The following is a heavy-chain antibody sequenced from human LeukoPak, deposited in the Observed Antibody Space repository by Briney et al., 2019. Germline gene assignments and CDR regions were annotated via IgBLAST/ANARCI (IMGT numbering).Heavy chain of an antibody. CDR2: ISSSRNYI. Sequence: SGGSLRLSCAASGFTLSDYSMNWVRHAPGKGREWVSSISSSRNYIYYADSVKGRFTISRDNAKNSLHLQMNSLRAEDTAVYYCARSGQRRRSGGTCYPYYFDYWGQGTLVTVSS. V-gene: IGHV3-21*01. D-gene: IGHD2-15*01. J-gene: IGHJ4*02. CDR1: GFTLSDYS. CDR3: ARSGQRRRSGGTCYPYYFDY.